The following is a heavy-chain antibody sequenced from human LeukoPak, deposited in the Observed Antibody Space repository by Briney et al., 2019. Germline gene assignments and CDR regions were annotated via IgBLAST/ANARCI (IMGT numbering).Heavy chain of an antibody. V-gene: IGHV3-23*01. Sequence: GGSLRLSCAASGFTFSSYAMSWVRQAPGKGLEWVSAISGSGGSTYYADSVKGRFTISRDNSKNTLYLQMNSLRAEDTAVYYCARGGLWDYYYGMDVWGQGTTVTVSS. CDR2: ISGSGGST. D-gene: IGHD7-27*01. CDR3: ARGGLWDYYYGMDV. J-gene: IGHJ6*02. CDR1: GFTFSSYA.